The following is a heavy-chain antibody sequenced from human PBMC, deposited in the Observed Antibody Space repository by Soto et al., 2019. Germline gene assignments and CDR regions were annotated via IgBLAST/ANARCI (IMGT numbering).Heavy chain of an antibody. Sequence: EVQLVESGGGLVQPGGSLRLSCAASGFTFSSYWMSWVRQAPGKGLEWVANIKQGGSEKYYVDSVKGRFTISRDNAKNSLYLQMNSLRAEDTAVYYCAREGCSGGSCYRYYYYYYMDVWGKGTTVTVSS. J-gene: IGHJ6*03. CDR1: GFTFSSYW. V-gene: IGHV3-7*01. CDR3: AREGCSGGSCYRYYYYYYMDV. D-gene: IGHD2-15*01. CDR2: IKQGGSEK.